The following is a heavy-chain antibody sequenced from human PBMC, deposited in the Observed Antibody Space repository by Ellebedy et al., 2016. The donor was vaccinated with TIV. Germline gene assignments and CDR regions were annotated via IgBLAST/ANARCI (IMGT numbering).Heavy chain of an antibody. CDR2: IIPILGIA. V-gene: IGHV1-69*04. D-gene: IGHD6-13*01. J-gene: IGHJ4*02. CDR3: ARDHQAAAGSHYFDY. Sequence: SVKVSCXASGGTFSSYAISWVRQAPGQGLEWMGRIIPILGIANYAQKFQGRVTITRDTSASTAYMELSSLRSEDTAVYYCARDHQAAAGSHYFDYWGQGTLVTVSS. CDR1: GGTFSSYA.